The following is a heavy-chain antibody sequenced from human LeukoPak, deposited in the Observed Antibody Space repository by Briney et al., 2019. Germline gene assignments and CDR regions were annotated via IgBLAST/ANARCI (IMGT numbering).Heavy chain of an antibody. J-gene: IGHJ4*02. CDR3: ARDIGVDYGGNYFDY. Sequence: SETLSLTCTVPGGSISSGGYYWSWIRQHPGKGLEWIGYIYYSGSTYYNPSLKSRVTISVDTSKNQFSLKLSSVTAADTAVYYCARDIGVDYGGNYFDYWGQGTLVTVSS. D-gene: IGHD4-23*01. CDR1: GGSISSGGYY. CDR2: IYYSGST. V-gene: IGHV4-31*03.